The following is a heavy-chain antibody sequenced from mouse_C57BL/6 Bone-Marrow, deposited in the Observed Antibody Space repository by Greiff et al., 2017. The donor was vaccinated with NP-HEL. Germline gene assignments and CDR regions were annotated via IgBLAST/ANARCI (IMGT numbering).Heavy chain of an antibody. Sequence: EVKLVESGPGMVKPSQSLSLTCTVTGYSITSGYDWHWIRHFPGNKLEWMGYISYSGSTNYNPSLKSRISITHDTSKNHFFLKLNSVTTEDTATYYCARRYYGSSYGYFDVWGTGTTVTVSS. CDR1: GYSITSGYD. CDR3: ARRYYGSSYGYFDV. D-gene: IGHD1-1*01. CDR2: ISYSGST. J-gene: IGHJ1*03. V-gene: IGHV3-1*01.